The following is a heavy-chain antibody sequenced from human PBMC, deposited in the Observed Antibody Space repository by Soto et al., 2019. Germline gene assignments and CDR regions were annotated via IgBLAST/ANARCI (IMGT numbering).Heavy chain of an antibody. CDR2: ISAYNGNT. CDR3: AGALSRCRTYYAFDS. D-gene: IGHD1-26*01. Sequence: QVPLVQSGAEVKKPGASVTVSCKTSGYTPTNYDIGWVRQAPGQGLEWMGWISAYNGNTNSAQKLQGRLTMTTDTSTRTAYMELRSLISDDTAVYYCAGALSRCRTYYAFDSWGQGTLVTVSS. CDR1: GYTPTNYD. V-gene: IGHV1-18*01. J-gene: IGHJ4*02.